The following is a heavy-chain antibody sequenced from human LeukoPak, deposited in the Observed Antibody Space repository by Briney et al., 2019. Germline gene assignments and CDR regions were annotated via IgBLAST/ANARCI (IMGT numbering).Heavy chain of an antibody. Sequence: GGSLRLSCAASGFPLSSYWMSWVRQAPGKGLEWVANIKQDGSDKYYVDSVKGRFTISRDNAKNSLYLQLNSLRADDTAVYYCARLTGTTGFDYWGQGTLVTVSS. CDR3: ARLTGTTGFDY. J-gene: IGHJ4*02. CDR1: GFPLSSYW. D-gene: IGHD1-1*01. V-gene: IGHV3-7*01. CDR2: IKQDGSDK.